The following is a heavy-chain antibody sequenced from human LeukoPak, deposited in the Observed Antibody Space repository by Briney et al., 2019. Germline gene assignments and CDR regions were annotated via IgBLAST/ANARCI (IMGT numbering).Heavy chain of an antibody. CDR2: IYYNGST. CDR3: ARDDGDCVY. V-gene: IGHV4-59*01. D-gene: IGHD4-17*01. J-gene: IGHJ4*02. Sequence: SETLSLTCTVSGGSISGYYWSWIRQPPGKGLEWIGYIYYNGSTNYNPSLKSRVTISVDTSKNQFSLKLSSVTAADTAVYYCARDDGDCVYWGQGTLVTVSS. CDR1: GGSISGYY.